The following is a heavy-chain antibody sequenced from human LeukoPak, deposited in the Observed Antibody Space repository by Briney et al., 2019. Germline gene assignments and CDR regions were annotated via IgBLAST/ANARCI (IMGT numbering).Heavy chain of an antibody. V-gene: IGHV3-33*01. CDR1: GLTFSSYG. Sequence: PGGSLRLSCAASGLTFSSYGMHWVRQGPGKGLECVAVIWYDGSNKNYVDSVKGRFTISRDNSKNTLYLEMKSLRAEDTAVYYCARDNPSGGSSGWTGLDYWGQGTLVTVSS. J-gene: IGHJ4*02. D-gene: IGHD6-19*01. CDR2: IWYDGSNK. CDR3: ARDNPSGGSSGWTGLDY.